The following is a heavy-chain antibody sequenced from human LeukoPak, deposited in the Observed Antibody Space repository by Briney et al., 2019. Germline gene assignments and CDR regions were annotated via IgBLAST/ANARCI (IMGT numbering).Heavy chain of an antibody. CDR2: VYYTGNT. V-gene: IGHV4-59*08. Sequence: SESLSLTCTVSGGSISNYYWRWIRQPPGKGLEWIGYVYYTGNTNHNPSLQSRVTISVDTSKNQFSLKLSSVTAADTAVYFCARRVAIKPRYYFDYWGQGILVTVSS. CDR1: GGSISNYY. CDR3: ARRVAIKPRYYFDY. J-gene: IGHJ4*02. D-gene: IGHD2-15*01.